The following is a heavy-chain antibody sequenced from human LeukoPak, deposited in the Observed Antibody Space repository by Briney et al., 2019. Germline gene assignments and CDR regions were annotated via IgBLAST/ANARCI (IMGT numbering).Heavy chain of an antibody. V-gene: IGHV1-69*05. CDR3: AGYSGSYRGFDY. CDR1: GGTFSGYA. Sequence: GSSVKVSCKASGGTFSGYAISWVRQAPGQGLEWMGGIIPIFGTANYAQKFQGRVTITTDESTSTAYMELSSLRSEDTAVYYCAGYSGSYRGFDYWGQGTLVTVSS. CDR2: IIPIFGTA. D-gene: IGHD1-26*01. J-gene: IGHJ4*02.